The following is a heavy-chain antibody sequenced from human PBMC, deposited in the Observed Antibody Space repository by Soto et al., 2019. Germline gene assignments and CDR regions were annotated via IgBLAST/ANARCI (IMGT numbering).Heavy chain of an antibody. CDR1: WFTVISNY. V-gene: IGHV3-53*01. Sequence: PGGSLRLSCASSWFTVISNYMSWVRQAPGKGLEWVSVIYSGGSTYYADSVKGRFTISRDNSKNTLYLQMNSLRAEDTAVYYCARERSGFMRNAFDIWGQGTMVTVSS. CDR3: ARERSGFMRNAFDI. D-gene: IGHD3-3*01. J-gene: IGHJ3*02. CDR2: IYSGGST.